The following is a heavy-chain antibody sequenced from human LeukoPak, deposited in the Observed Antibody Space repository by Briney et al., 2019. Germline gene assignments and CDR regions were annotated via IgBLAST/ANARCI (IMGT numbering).Heavy chain of an antibody. J-gene: IGHJ4*02. CDR3: AKDLTMVRGVSDY. CDR2: ISGSGGST. V-gene: IGHV3-23*01. CDR1: GFTFSSYG. Sequence: GGSLRLSCAASGFTFSSYGMSWVRQAPGKGLEWVSAISGSGGSTYYADSVKGRFTISRDNSKNTLYLQMNSLRAEDTAVYYCAKDLTMVRGVSDYWGQGTLVTVSS. D-gene: IGHD3-10*01.